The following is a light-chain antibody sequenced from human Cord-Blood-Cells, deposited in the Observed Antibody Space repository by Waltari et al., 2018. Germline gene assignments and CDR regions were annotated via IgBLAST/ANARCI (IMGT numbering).Light chain of an antibody. CDR2: DVS. J-gene: IGLJ1*01. Sequence: QSALTQPASVSGSPGQSITISCTGTSSDVGGYNYVSWYQQHPGQAPKLMIYDVSKRPSGVCNRFSCSKSGNSASLTISGLQADDEADYYCSSYTSSSTYVFGTGTKVTVL. CDR1: SSDVGGYNY. V-gene: IGLV2-14*01. CDR3: SSYTSSSTYV.